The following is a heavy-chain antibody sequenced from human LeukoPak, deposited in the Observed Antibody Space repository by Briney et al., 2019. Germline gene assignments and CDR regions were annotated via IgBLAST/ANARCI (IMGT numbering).Heavy chain of an antibody. V-gene: IGHV4-59*01. CDR3: ARGGSGTTVTRGWFDP. J-gene: IGHJ5*02. CDR1: GGSISSYY. CDR2: IYYSGST. D-gene: IGHD3-10*01. Sequence: PSETLSLTCTVSGGSISSYYWSWIRQPPGKGLEWIGYIYYSGSTNYNPSLKSRVTISVDTSKNQFSLKLSSVTAAGTAVYYCARGGSGTTVTRGWFDPWGQGTLVTVSS.